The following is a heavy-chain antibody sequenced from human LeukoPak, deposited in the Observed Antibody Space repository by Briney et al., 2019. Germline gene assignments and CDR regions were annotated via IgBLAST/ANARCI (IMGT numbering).Heavy chain of an antibody. CDR3: ARNRYSSSWHFDY. Sequence: GGSLRLSCAASGFTFSDYYMSWIRQAPGKGLEWVSYIGSSGSTIYYADSVKGRFTISRDNAKNSLYLQMNSLRAEDTAVYYCARNRYSSSWHFDYWGQGTLSPSPQ. J-gene: IGHJ4*02. D-gene: IGHD6-13*01. CDR1: GFTFSDYY. V-gene: IGHV3-11*04. CDR2: IGSSGSTI.